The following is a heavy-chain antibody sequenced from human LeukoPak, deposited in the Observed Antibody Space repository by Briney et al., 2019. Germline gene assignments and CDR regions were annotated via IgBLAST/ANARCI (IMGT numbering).Heavy chain of an antibody. J-gene: IGHJ4*02. CDR2: ISYSGGST. CDR1: GFTFNTYA. Sequence: PGGSLRLSCAASGFTFNTYAMSWVRQAPGKGLEWVSAISYSGGSTYYADSVKGRFTISRDNSKNTLYLQMNSLRAEDTAVYYCARTFGWYYFDYWGQGTLVTVSS. D-gene: IGHD1-14*01. CDR3: ARTFGWYYFDY. V-gene: IGHV3-23*01.